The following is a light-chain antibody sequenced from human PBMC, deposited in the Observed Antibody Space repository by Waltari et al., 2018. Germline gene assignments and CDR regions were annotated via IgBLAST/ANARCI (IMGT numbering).Light chain of an antibody. CDR1: QSVGRS. CDR2: GAS. CDR3: QHYVTLPVT. V-gene: IGKV3-20*01. Sequence: EIVLTQSPGTLSLSPGDGATLSCRTSQSVGRSLAWYQQKRGQAPRRLIYGASRRATGIPDRFSGSGSGTDFSLTISRLEPEDFAVYYCQHYVTLPVTFGQGTKVEIK. J-gene: IGKJ1*01.